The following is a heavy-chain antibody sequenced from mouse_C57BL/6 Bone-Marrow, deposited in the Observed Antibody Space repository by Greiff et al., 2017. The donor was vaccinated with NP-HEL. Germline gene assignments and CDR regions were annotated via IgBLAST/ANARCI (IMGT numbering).Heavy chain of an antibody. CDR3: ARHAYYSGSSDVGFAY. J-gene: IGHJ3*01. CDR2: ISSGGSYT. D-gene: IGHD1-1*01. V-gene: IGHV5-6*01. CDR1: GFTFSSYG. Sequence: VQLQQSGGDLVKPGGSLKLSCAASGFTFSSYGMSWVRQTPDKRLEWVATISSGGSYTYYPDSVKGRFTISRDTAKNTLYLQRSRLKSEDTAMYYCARHAYYSGSSDVGFAYWGQGTLVTVSA.